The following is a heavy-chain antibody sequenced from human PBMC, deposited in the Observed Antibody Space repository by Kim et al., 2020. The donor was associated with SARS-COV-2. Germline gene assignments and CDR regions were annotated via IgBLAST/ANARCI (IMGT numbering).Heavy chain of an antibody. J-gene: IGHJ5*02. Sequence: GGSLRLYCAASGFPFDDYGMSWVRQAPGKGLEWVSGINWNGGSTGYADSVKGRFTISRDNAKNSLYLQMNSLRAEDTALYHCARAIAYYDSSGGQYNWFDPWGQGTLVTVSS. D-gene: IGHD3-22*01. V-gene: IGHV3-20*01. CDR3: ARAIAYYDSSGGQYNWFDP. CDR1: GFPFDDYG. CDR2: INWNGGST.